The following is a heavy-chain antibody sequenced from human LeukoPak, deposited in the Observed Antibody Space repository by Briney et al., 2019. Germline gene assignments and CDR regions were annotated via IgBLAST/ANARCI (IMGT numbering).Heavy chain of an antibody. CDR3: ASSLGSSSWYNWFDP. CDR1: GGSISSGTYY. CDR2: IYSSGST. Sequence: SQTLSLTCTVSGGSISSGTYYWSWIRQPAGKGLEWIGRIYSSGSTNYNPSLKSRVTISVDTSKNQFSLKLSSVTAADTAVYYCASSLGSSSWYNWFDPWGQGTLVTVSS. V-gene: IGHV4-61*02. D-gene: IGHD6-13*01. J-gene: IGHJ5*02.